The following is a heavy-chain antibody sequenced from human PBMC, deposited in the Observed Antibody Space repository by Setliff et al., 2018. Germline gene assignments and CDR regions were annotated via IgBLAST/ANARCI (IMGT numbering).Heavy chain of an antibody. CDR3: ATGEGGSDDAFGI. D-gene: IGHD7-27*01. J-gene: IGHJ3*02. CDR1: GYSISSGYY. CDR2: IYHSGST. V-gene: IGHV4-38-2*02. Sequence: SETLSLTCTVSGYSISSGYYWGWIRQPPGKGLEWIGSIYHSGSTYYNPSLKSRVTISVDTSKNQVSLNLTSVTAADTAMYYCATGEGGSDDAFGIWGQGTMVTVSS.